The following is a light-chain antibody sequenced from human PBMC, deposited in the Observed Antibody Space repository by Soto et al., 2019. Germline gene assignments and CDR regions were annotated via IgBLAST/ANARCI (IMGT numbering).Light chain of an antibody. CDR3: SSYAGSSNYV. Sequence: SVLTQPPSASGSPGQSVTISCTGTSSDVGSYKYVSWYQQHPGKAPKLIIYEVNKRPSGVPARFSGSKSGNTASLAVSGLQAEDEAVYYCSSYAGSSNYVFGSGTKVTV. CDR1: SSDVGSYKY. J-gene: IGLJ1*01. V-gene: IGLV2-8*01. CDR2: EVN.